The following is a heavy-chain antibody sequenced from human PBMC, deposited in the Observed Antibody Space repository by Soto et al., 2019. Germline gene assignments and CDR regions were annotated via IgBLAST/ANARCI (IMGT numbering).Heavy chain of an antibody. Sequence: SETLSLTCAVSGGSISSGGYSWSWIRQPPGKGLEWIGYLYHSGSTYYNPSLKSRVTISVDRSKNQFSLKLSSVTAADTAVYYCARGNFGYDYWGQGAQVTVSS. D-gene: IGHD1-7*01. CDR1: GGSISSGGYS. V-gene: IGHV4-30-2*01. CDR3: ARGNFGYDY. J-gene: IGHJ4*02. CDR2: LYHSGST.